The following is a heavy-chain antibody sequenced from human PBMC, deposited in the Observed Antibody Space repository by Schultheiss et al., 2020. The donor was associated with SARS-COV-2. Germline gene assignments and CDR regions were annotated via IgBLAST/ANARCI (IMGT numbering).Heavy chain of an antibody. J-gene: IGHJ4*02. D-gene: IGHD3-22*01. Sequence: ASVKVSCKASGYTFTSYGISWVRQAPGQGLEWMGWINPNSGGTNYAQKFQGRVTMTRDTSISTAYMELSRLRSDDTAVYYCARDYYDSSGYYYDGYWGQGTLVTVSS. CDR2: INPNSGGT. V-gene: IGHV1-2*02. CDR1: GYTFTSYG. CDR3: ARDYYDSSGYYYDGY.